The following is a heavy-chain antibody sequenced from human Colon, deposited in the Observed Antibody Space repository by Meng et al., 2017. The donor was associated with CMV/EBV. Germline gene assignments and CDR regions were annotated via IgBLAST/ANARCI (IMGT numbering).Heavy chain of an antibody. J-gene: IGHJ4*02. D-gene: IGHD2-2*01. CDR1: GFSVSSDY. V-gene: IGHV3-53*01. Sequence: GESLKISCAASGFSVSSDYMSWVRQAPGQGLEWVATIFGDHNTYYADSVKGRFTIFRDDPKNTVSLEMNSLRAEDTAMYYCAKARGSSTSCSDYWGQGTLVTVSS. CDR2: IFGDHNT. CDR3: AKARGSSTSCSDY.